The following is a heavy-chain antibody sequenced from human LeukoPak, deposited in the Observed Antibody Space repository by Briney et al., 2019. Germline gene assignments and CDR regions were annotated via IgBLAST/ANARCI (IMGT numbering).Heavy chain of an antibody. CDR2: IFWDDDK. D-gene: IGHD1-1*01. CDR3: AHRRNLGRSSLVITFDI. CDR1: GFSLSTNGMG. V-gene: IGHV2-5*02. Sequence: KESGPTLVKPTETLTLTCTFSGFSLSTNGMGVGWIRQSPGKALEWLALIFWDDDKRCSPSLRDRLTITKDTSKNQVVLTLTNVHPVDTATYYCAHRRNLGRSSLVITFDIWGQGTVVTVSS. J-gene: IGHJ3*02.